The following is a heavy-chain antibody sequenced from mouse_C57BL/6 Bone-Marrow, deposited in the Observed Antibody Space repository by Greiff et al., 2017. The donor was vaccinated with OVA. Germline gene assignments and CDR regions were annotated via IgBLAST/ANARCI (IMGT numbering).Heavy chain of an antibody. D-gene: IGHD1-3*01. V-gene: IGHV5-17*01. Sequence: EVTLMESGGGLVKPGGSLKLSCAASGFTFSDYGMHWVRQAPEKGLEWVAYISSGSSTIYYADTVKGRFTISRGNAKNTLFLQMTSLRSEDTAMYYCARASKDWYFDVWGTGTTVTVSS. CDR2: ISSGSSTI. CDR1: GFTFSDYG. CDR3: ARASKDWYFDV. J-gene: IGHJ1*03.